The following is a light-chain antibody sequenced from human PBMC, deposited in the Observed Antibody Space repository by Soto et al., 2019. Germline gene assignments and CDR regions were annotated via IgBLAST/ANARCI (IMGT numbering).Light chain of an antibody. CDR2: DNY. CDR3: AAWDSSLSAVV. V-gene: IGLV1-51*01. Sequence: QSVLTQSPSVSAAPGQNVAISCSGSSSNIGNTYISWYQQLPGTAPKLLIYDNYERPSGIPDRFSGSKSDTSATLGITGLQTGDEADYYCAAWDSSLSAVVFGGGTQLTVL. CDR1: SSNIGNTY. J-gene: IGLJ2*01.